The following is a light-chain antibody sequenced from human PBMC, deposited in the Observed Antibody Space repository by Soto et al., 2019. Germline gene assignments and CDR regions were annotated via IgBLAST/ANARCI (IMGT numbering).Light chain of an antibody. CDR1: QSVSSY. CDR3: QQRSNWPLT. J-gene: IGKJ4*01. CDR2: DAS. V-gene: IGKV3-11*01. Sequence: EIVLTQSPATLSLSPGERATLSCRASQSVSSYLAWYQQKPGQAPRLLIYDASNRATGIPARFSGSVSGTDFTLTISSLDPEDFAVYYCQQRSNWPLTFGGGTKVEIK.